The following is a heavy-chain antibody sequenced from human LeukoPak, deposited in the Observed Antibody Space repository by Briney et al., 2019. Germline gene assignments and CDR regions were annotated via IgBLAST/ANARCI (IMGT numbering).Heavy chain of an antibody. Sequence: PSETLSLTCAASGGSISSGGYSWSWIRQPPGKGLEWIGYIYHSGSTYYNPSLKSRVTISVDRSKNQFSLKLSSVTAADTAVYYCARGTVTTWGGFDPWGQGTLVTVSS. CDR3: ARGTVTTWGGFDP. D-gene: IGHD4-11*01. V-gene: IGHV4-30-2*01. CDR2: IYHSGST. J-gene: IGHJ5*02. CDR1: GGSISSGGYS.